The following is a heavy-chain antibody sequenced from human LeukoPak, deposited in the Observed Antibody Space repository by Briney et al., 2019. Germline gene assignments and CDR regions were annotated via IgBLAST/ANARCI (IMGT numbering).Heavy chain of an antibody. CDR1: GYTFTGYY. CDR2: INPSGGST. CDR3: ATGAGIAAAGPKADY. Sequence: GASVKVSCKASGYTFTGYYMHWVRQAPGQGLEWMGIINPSGGSTSYAQKFQGRVTMTRDTSTSTVYMELSSLRSEDTAVYYCATGAGIAAAGPKADYWGQGTLVTVSS. D-gene: IGHD6-13*01. J-gene: IGHJ4*02. V-gene: IGHV1-46*01.